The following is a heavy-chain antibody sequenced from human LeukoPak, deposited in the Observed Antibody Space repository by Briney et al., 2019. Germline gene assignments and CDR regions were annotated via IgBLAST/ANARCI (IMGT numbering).Heavy chain of an antibody. V-gene: IGHV4-59*01. CDR1: GDSISSYY. J-gene: IGHJ4*02. CDR2: IYYDGST. CDR3: ARVAMAENYYDSSGYFDY. Sequence: PSETLSLTCTVSGDSISSYYLSWIRQPPGKGLEWIGYIYYDGSTNYNPSLMSRVTISVDTSTNQFSLKLSSVTAADTAVYYCARVAMAENYYDSSGYFDYWGQGTLVTVSS. D-gene: IGHD3-22*01.